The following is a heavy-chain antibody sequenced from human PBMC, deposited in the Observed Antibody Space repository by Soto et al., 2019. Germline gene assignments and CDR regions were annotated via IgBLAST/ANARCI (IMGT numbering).Heavy chain of an antibody. CDR3: ARVSPYGRAY. V-gene: IGHV4-59*01. D-gene: IGHD4-17*01. J-gene: IGHJ4*02. Sequence: QVQLQESGPGLVKPSETLSLTCTVSGGSISSYYWSWIRQPPGKGLEWIGYIYYSGSTNYNPSLKXXVXIXXDTSKNQCSLKLSSVPAADTAVYYCARVSPYGRAYWGQGTLVTVSS. CDR1: GGSISSYY. CDR2: IYYSGST.